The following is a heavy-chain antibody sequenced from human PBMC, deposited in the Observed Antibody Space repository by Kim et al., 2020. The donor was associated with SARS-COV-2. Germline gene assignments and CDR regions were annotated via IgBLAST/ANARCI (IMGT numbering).Heavy chain of an antibody. Sequence: GGSLRLSCAASGFTFSSYWMSWVRQAPGKGLEWVANIKQDGSEKYYVDSVKGRFTISRDNAKNSLYLQMNSLRAEDTAVYYCARDLVELLSYYYYGMDVWGQGTTVTVSS. CDR1: GFTFSSYW. J-gene: IGHJ6*02. CDR2: IKQDGSEK. V-gene: IGHV3-7*01. D-gene: IGHD1-26*01. CDR3: ARDLVELLSYYYYGMDV.